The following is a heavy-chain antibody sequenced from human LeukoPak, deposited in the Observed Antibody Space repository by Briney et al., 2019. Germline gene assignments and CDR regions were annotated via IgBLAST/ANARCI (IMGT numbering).Heavy chain of an antibody. J-gene: IGHJ4*02. Sequence: GGSLRLSCAPYGFTFSSYSMNWVPQAPGKGLEWVSSISSSSSYIYYADSVKGRFTISRDNAKNSLYLQMNSLRAEDTAVYYCARALFSRGSSSSFGYWGQGTLVTVSP. CDR3: ARALFSRGSSSSFGY. CDR2: ISSSSSYI. CDR1: GFTFSSYS. V-gene: IGHV3-21*01. D-gene: IGHD6-6*01.